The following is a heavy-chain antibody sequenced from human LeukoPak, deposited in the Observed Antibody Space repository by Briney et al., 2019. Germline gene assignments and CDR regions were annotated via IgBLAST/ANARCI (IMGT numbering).Heavy chain of an antibody. J-gene: IGHJ4*02. Sequence: PSETLSLTCTVSGGSISSRSYYWGWIRQPPGKGLEWIGSIYYSGSTYYNPSLKSRVTISVDTSKNQFSLKLSSVTAADTAVYYCARHSSGGYCSSTSCYRFDYWGQGTLVTVSS. D-gene: IGHD2-2*01. CDR3: ARHSSGGYCSSTSCYRFDY. CDR1: GGSISSRSYY. V-gene: IGHV4-39*01. CDR2: IYYSGST.